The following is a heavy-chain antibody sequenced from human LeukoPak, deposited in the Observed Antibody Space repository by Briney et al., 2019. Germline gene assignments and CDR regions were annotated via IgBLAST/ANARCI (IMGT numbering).Heavy chain of an antibody. Sequence: GASVKVSCKASGGTFSSYAISWVRQAPGKGLEWMGGFDPEDGETIYAQKFQGRVTMTEDTSTDTAYMELSSLRSEDTAVYYCATCRSSGWSFDYWGQGTLVTVSS. D-gene: IGHD6-19*01. CDR3: ATCRSSGWSFDY. CDR2: FDPEDGET. CDR1: GGTFSSYA. J-gene: IGHJ4*02. V-gene: IGHV1-24*01.